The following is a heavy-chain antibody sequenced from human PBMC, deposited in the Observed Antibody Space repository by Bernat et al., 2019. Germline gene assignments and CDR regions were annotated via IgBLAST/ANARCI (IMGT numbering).Heavy chain of an antibody. V-gene: IGHV1-3*01. CDR1: GYTFTSYA. D-gene: IGHD2-2*01. Sequence: QVQLVQSGAEVKKPGASVKVSCKASGYTFTSYAMHWVRQAPGQRLEWMGWINAGNGNTKYSQKFQGRVTITRDTSASTAYMELSSLRSEDTAVYYCARGPIVVVPAAPRRLYYGMDVWGQGTTVTVSS. CDR3: ARGPIVVVPAAPRRLYYGMDV. J-gene: IGHJ6*02. CDR2: INAGNGNT.